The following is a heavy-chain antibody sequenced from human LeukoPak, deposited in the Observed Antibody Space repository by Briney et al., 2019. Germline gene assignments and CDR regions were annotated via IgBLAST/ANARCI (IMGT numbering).Heavy chain of an antibody. CDR3: AKTGTFRGIAAAWVY. CDR1: GFTFSSYA. Sequence: PGGSLRLSCAASGFTFSSYAMSWVRQAPGKGLEWVSAISGSGGSTYYADSVKGRFTISRDNSKNTLYLQMNSLRSEDTAVYYCAKTGTFRGIAAAWVYWGQGTLVTVSS. CDR2: ISGSGGST. J-gene: IGHJ4*02. V-gene: IGHV3-23*01. D-gene: IGHD6-13*01.